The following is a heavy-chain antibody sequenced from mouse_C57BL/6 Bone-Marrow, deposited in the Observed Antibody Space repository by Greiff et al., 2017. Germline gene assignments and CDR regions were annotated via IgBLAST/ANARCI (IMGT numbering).Heavy chain of an antibody. V-gene: IGHV1-15*01. CDR2: IDPETGGT. Sequence: QVQLQQSGAELVRPGASVTLSCKASGYTFTDYEMHWVKQTPVHGLEWIGAIDPETGGTAYNQKFKGKAILTADKSSSTAYMELRSLTSEDSAVYYCTRGDGNYLAWCAYWGQGTLVTVSA. J-gene: IGHJ3*01. CDR1: GYTFTDYE. D-gene: IGHD2-1*01. CDR3: TRGDGNYLAWCAY.